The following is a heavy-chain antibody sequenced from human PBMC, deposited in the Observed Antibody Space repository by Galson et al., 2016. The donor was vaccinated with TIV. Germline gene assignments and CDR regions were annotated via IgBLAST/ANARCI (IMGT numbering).Heavy chain of an antibody. CDR2: IWFDGSIE. D-gene: IGHD4-17*01. CDR1: GFTFSAYG. CDR3: ARDPRLYGDYSLGYFDY. V-gene: IGHV3-33*01. J-gene: IGHJ4*02. Sequence: SLRLSCAESGFTFSAYGMHWVRQAPGKGLEWVAVIWFDGSIEYYADSVKGRFTISRDNSKNTLSLQMNSLRAEDTAVYYCARDPRLYGDYSLGYFDYWGQGTLVTVSS.